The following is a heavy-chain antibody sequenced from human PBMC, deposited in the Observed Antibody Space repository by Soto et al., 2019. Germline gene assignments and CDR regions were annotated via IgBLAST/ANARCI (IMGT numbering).Heavy chain of an antibody. CDR2: IYYSGST. V-gene: IGHV4-39*01. Sequence: TSETLSLTCTVSGGSISSSSYYWGWIRQPPGKGLEWIGSIYYSGSTYYNPSLKSRVNISVDTSKNQFSLKLSSVTAADTAFYYCARLATVVTRHYGMDVWGQGTTVTVSS. CDR3: ARLATVVTRHYGMDV. CDR1: GGSISSSSYY. J-gene: IGHJ6*02. D-gene: IGHD2-21*02.